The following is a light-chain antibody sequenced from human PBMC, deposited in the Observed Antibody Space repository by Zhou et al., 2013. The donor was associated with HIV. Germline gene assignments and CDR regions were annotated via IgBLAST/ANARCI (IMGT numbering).Light chain of an antibody. CDR1: QNVATK. V-gene: IGKV3-15*01. CDR3: QQYNNWPRT. CDR2: AAS. J-gene: IGKJ3*01. Sequence: EIVLTQSPGTLSLSPGERATLSCRASQNVATKLAWYQQKPGQTPRLLIYAASTRATGIPARFSGSGSGTEFTLTISSMQSEDFAVYYCQQYNNWPRTFGPGTKVDIK.